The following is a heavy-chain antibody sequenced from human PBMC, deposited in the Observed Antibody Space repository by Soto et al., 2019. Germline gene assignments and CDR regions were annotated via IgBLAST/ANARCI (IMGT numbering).Heavy chain of an antibody. V-gene: IGHV4-4*02. D-gene: IGHD2-2*01. CDR1: GGSISSSNW. CDR2: IHHSGII. J-gene: IGHJ5*02. CDR3: ARVRQGCSSTSCYFDP. Sequence: PSETLSLTCAVSGGSISSSNWWNWVRQPPGKGLEWIGEIHHSGIINYNPSLKSRVTISVDKSKNQFSLKLNSVTAADTAVYYCARVRQGCSSTSCYFDPWGQGTLVTVSS.